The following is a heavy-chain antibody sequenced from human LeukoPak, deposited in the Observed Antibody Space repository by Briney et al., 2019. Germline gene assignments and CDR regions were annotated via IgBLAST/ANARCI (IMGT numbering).Heavy chain of an antibody. CDR2: IYYSGST. CDR1: GGSISSYY. D-gene: IGHD3-22*01. J-gene: IGHJ4*02. Sequence: SETLSLTCTVSGGSISSYYWSWIRQPAGKGLEWIGSIYYSGSTYHNPSLNSRVTISVDMSKQFSLKLSSVTAADTAVYFCAREDFYYDAGGQGSYFDYWGQGTLVTVSS. V-gene: IGHV4-4*07. CDR3: AREDFYYDAGGQGSYFDY.